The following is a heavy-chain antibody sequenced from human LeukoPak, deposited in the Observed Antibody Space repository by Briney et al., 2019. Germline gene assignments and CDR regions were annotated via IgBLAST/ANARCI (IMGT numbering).Heavy chain of an antibody. J-gene: IGHJ6*02. CDR2: IWYDGSNK. CDR1: GFTFSSYG. Sequence: PGGSLRLSCAASGFTFSSYGMHWVRQAPGKGLEWVAVIWYDGSNKYYADSVKGRFTISRDNSKNTLYLQMNSLRAEDTAVYYCAREGPAYCGGDCYRAYGMDVWGQGTTVTVSS. D-gene: IGHD2-21*02. CDR3: AREGPAYCGGDCYRAYGMDV. V-gene: IGHV3-33*01.